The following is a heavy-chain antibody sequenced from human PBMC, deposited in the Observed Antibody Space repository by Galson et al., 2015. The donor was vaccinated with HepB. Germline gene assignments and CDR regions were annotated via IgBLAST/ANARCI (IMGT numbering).Heavy chain of an antibody. J-gene: IGHJ6*02. V-gene: IGHV1-18*04. Sequence: SVKVSCKASGYTFTSYGISWVRQAPGQGLEWMGWISAYNGNTNYAQKLQGRVTMTTDTSTSTAYMELRSLRSDDTAVYYCARDYYGSGSYGMDVWGQGTTVTVSS. CDR3: ARDYYGSGSYGMDV. CDR2: ISAYNGNT. D-gene: IGHD3-10*01. CDR1: GYTFTSYG.